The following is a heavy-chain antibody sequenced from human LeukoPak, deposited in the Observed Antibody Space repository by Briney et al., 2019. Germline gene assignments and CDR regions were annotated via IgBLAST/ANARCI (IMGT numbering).Heavy chain of an antibody. CDR2: IIPIFGIA. V-gene: IGHV1-69*04. D-gene: IGHD6-6*01. CDR3: ARVGFLGSSEIDY. J-gene: IGHJ4*02. CDR1: GGTFSSYA. Sequence: SVKVSCKASGGTFSSYAISWVRQAPGQGLEWMGRIIPIFGIANYAQKFQGRVTITADKSTSTAYMELSSLRSEDTAVYYCARVGFLGSSEIDYRGQGTLVTVSS.